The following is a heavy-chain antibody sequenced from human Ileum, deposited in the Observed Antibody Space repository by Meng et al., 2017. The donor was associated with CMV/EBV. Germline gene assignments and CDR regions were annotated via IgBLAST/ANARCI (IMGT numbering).Heavy chain of an antibody. J-gene: IGHJ5*02. V-gene: IGHV1-46*02. CDR3: ARDQSQNDNTWWLDT. Sequence: SGYTFNTTFMHWVRQAPGQGLEWMGLINPFGSFTLYAQKFQGRVTMTRDTSTTTDYMELSSLRSDDTTVYYCARDQSQNDNTWWLDTWGQGTLVTVSS. CDR2: INPFGSFT. D-gene: IGHD1-1*01. CDR1: GYTFNTTF.